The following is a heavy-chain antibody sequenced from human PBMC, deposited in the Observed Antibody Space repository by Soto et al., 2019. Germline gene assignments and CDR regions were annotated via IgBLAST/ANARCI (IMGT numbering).Heavy chain of an antibody. CDR2: ISAYNGNT. Sequence: ASVKVSCKASGYTFTSYGMSWVRQAPGQGLEWMGWISAYNGNTNYAQKLQGRVTMTTDTSTSTAYMELRSLRSDDTAVYYCARVLRIAVAGDNWFDPWGQGTLVTVSS. V-gene: IGHV1-18*01. CDR3: ARVLRIAVAGDNWFDP. CDR1: GYTFTSYG. J-gene: IGHJ5*02. D-gene: IGHD6-19*01.